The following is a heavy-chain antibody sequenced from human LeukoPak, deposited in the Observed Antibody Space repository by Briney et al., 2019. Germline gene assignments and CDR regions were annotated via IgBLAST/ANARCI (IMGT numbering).Heavy chain of an antibody. J-gene: IGHJ5*02. CDR1: GYTFTSYG. V-gene: IGHV1-18*01. D-gene: IGHD6-13*01. CDR2: ISAYNGNT. Sequence: ASVKVSCKASGYTFTSYGISWVRQAPGQGLEWMGWISAYNGNTNYAQKLQGRVTMTTDTSTSTAYMELRSPRSDDTAVYYCARDGFLSILPGIAAASNWFDPWGQGTLVTVSS. CDR3: ARDGFLSILPGIAAASNWFDP.